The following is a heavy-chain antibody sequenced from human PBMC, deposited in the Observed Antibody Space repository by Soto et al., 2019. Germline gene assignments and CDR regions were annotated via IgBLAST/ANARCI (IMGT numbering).Heavy chain of an antibody. CDR1: GGTFRSYT. CDR3: ARGILGDSDFDY. CDR2: IIPILGIA. V-gene: IGHV1-69*02. D-gene: IGHD2-21*01. J-gene: IGHJ4*02. Sequence: SVKVSCKASGGTFRSYTISWVRQAPGQGLEWMGRIIPILGIANYAQKFQGRVTITADKSTSTAYMELSSLRSEDTAVYYCARGILGDSDFDYRGQGTLVTVSS.